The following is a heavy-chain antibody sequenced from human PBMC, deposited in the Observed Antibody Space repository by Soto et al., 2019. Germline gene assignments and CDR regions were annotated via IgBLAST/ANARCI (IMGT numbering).Heavy chain of an antibody. CDR1: ASIFKGHG. CDR3: ARDGVGATTFFGFLDY. V-gene: IGHV3-33*08. D-gene: IGHD1-26*01. Sequence: QVQLVESGGGVVQPGGSLRLSCAASASIFKGHGMHWVRQAPGKGLEWVAIIRYDGSDEHYGDSVKGRFTISRDNSKNMLYLQMNSLGAEDTAVYYCARDGVGATTFFGFLDYWGQGTLVTVSS. CDR2: IRYDGSDE. J-gene: IGHJ4*02.